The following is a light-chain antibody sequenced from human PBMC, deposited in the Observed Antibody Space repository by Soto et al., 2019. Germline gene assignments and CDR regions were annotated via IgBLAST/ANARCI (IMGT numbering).Light chain of an antibody. J-gene: IGKJ5*01. Sequence: EIVMTQSPATLSVSPGGRATLSCRASQSVSSNLAWYQQKPGQAPRLLIYGASTRATGIPARFSGSGSGTEFALTISSLQSEDFAVYYCQQYNNWPPFTFGQGTRLEMK. V-gene: IGKV3-15*01. CDR3: QQYNNWPPFT. CDR1: QSVSSN. CDR2: GAS.